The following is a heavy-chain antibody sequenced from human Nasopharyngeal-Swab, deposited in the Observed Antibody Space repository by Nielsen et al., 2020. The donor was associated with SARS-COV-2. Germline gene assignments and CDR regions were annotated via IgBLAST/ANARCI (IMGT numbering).Heavy chain of an antibody. D-gene: IGHD2-15*01. V-gene: IGHV3-74*01. CDR3: ARLGVGLAATGPYYYYGMDV. CDR2: INSDGSST. Sequence: GGSLRLSCAASGFTFLLSFLPWVRHAPGKGLVWVSRINSDGSSTTYADSAKGRFTISRDNAKNTLYLQMNSLRAEDTAVYHCARLGVGLAATGPYYYYGMDVWGQGTTDTVSS. J-gene: IGHJ6*02. CDR1: GFTFLLSF.